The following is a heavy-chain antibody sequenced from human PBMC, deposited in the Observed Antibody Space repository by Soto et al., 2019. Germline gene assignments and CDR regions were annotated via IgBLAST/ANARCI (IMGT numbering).Heavy chain of an antibody. J-gene: IGHJ6*02. CDR2: IYYSGST. V-gene: IGHV4-31*03. D-gene: IGHD2-21*02. Sequence: QVQLQESGPGLVKPSQTLSLTCTVSGGSISSGGYYWTWIRQHPGKGLEWIGYIYYSGSTYYNPSLKSRVTISVDTSKNQFSLKLSSVTAAXXAVXXXARVCGGDCHYGMDVWGQGTTVTVSS. CDR3: ARVCGGDCHYGMDV. CDR1: GGSISSGGYY.